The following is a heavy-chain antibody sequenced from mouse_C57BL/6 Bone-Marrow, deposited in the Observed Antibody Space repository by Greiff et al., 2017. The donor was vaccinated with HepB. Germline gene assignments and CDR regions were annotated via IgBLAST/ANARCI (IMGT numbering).Heavy chain of an antibody. J-gene: IGHJ2*01. D-gene: IGHD1-1*01. CDR1: GYAFSSSW. V-gene: IGHV1-82*01. Sequence: QVQLQQSGPELVKPGASVKISCKASGYAFSSSWMNWVKQRPGKGLEWIGRIYPGDGDTNYNGKCKGKATLTADKSSSTAYMQLSSRTSEDSAVYFCARSCYGRHFDYWGQGTTLTVSS. CDR2: IYPGDGDT. CDR3: ARSCYGRHFDY.